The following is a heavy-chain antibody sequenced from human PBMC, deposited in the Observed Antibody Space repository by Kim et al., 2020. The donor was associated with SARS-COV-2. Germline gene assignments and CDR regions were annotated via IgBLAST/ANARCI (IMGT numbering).Heavy chain of an antibody. D-gene: IGHD3-16*01. CDR3: ARACYTFGGVIRWFDP. V-gene: IGHV4-59*01. CDR2: IHYSGST. J-gene: IGHJ5*02. Sequence: SETLSLTCTVSGGSITNNYWTWIRQPPGKGLEWIAYIHYSGSTDYNPSLKSRVTISIDTSKNQFSLKLSSVTAADTAVYYCARACYTFGGVIRWFDPWGRGTLVTVSS. CDR1: GGSITNNY.